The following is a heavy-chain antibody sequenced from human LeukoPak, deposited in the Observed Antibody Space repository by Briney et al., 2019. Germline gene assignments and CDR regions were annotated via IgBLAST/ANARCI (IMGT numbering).Heavy chain of an antibody. CDR3: ARSTSPYYDFWSGYCDY. D-gene: IGHD3-3*01. CDR2: IYPGDSDT. CDR1: GYSFTSYW. Sequence: GESLKISCKGSGYSFTSYWIGWVRQMPGKGLEWMGIIYPGDSDTRYSPSFQGQVTISADKSISTAYLQWSSLKASDTAMYYCARSTSPYYDFWSGYCDYWGQGTLVTVSS. J-gene: IGHJ4*02. V-gene: IGHV5-51*01.